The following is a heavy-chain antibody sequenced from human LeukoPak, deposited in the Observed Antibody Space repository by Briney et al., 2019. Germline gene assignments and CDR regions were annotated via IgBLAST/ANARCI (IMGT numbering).Heavy chain of an antibody. CDR1: GFTFSSNY. CDR3: AREERDSSGYYYGSY. Sequence: GGSLRLSCAASGFTFSSNYMSWVRQAPGKGLEWVSVIYSGGSTYYSDSVTGRCTISRDNSKNTMYLQMNSLRAEDTAVYYCAREERDSSGYYYGSYWGQGTLVTVSS. D-gene: IGHD3-22*01. J-gene: IGHJ4*02. V-gene: IGHV3-53*01. CDR2: IYSGGST.